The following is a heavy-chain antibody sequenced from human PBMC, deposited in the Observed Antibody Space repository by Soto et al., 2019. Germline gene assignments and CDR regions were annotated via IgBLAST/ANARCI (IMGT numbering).Heavy chain of an antibody. D-gene: IGHD2-2*01. CDR3: AGCTTSGFDH. CDR1: GGCVSSGSYY. Sequence: PSETLSLTCTVSGGCVSSGSYYWSWIRQPPGKVLEWIGYMYFSGSTNYNPSLKSRVTLSVDTFQNHFSLKLSFVTAAGTAVYYCAGCTTSGFDHWGEGTLASVSS. J-gene: IGHJ5*02. V-gene: IGHV4-61*01. CDR2: MYFSGST.